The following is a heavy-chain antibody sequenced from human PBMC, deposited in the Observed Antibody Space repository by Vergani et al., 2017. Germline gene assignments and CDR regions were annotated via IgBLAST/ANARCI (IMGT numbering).Heavy chain of an antibody. CDR2: IYSGGST. CDR3: ARVPTNDFLFDC. Sequence: EVQLVETGGGLIQPGGSLRLSCAASGFTVSSNYMSWVRQAPGKGLEWVSVIYSGGSTYYADSVKGRFTISRDNSKNTLYLQMNSLRAEDTAVYYCARVPTNDFLFDCWGQGTLVTVSS. V-gene: IGHV3-53*02. D-gene: IGHD1/OR15-1a*01. J-gene: IGHJ4*02. CDR1: GFTVSSNY.